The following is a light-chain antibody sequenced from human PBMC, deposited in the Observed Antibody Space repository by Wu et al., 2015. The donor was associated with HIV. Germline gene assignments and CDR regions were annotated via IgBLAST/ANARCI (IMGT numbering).Light chain of an antibody. CDR2: DAF. CDR3: QQRSNWPLVT. V-gene: IGKV3-11*01. Sequence: IVLTQSPVSLSLSPGESATLSCRASENIKIHLAWYQQKPGQAPRLIIYDAFNRATDTPARFSGSGSGTNFTLTISNLEPEDFAVYYCQQRSNWPLVTFGGGTKVEIK. CDR1: ENIKIH. J-gene: IGKJ4*01.